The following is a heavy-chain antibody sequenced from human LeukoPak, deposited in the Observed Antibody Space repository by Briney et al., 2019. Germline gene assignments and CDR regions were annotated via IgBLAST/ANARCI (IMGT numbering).Heavy chain of an antibody. Sequence: SETLSLTCAVSGGSISSGGYSWSWIRQPPGKGLEWIGYIYHSGSTYYNPSLKSRVTISVDRSKNQFSLKLSSVTAADTAVYYCARAYYYGSGSYGLDYWGQGTLVTVSS. J-gene: IGHJ4*02. CDR3: ARAYYYGSGSYGLDY. D-gene: IGHD3-10*01. CDR2: IYHSGST. V-gene: IGHV4-30-2*01. CDR1: GGSISSGGYS.